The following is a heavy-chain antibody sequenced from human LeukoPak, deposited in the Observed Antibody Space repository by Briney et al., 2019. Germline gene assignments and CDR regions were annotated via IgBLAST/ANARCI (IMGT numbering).Heavy chain of an antibody. Sequence: GGSLRLSCAASGFTFSSYAMSWVRQAPGKGLEWVSAISGSGGSTYYADSVKGRFTISRDNSKNTLYLQMNSLRAEDTAVYYCAKDPLPCSSSWYKWFDPWGQGTLVTVSS. J-gene: IGHJ5*02. CDR2: ISGSGGST. D-gene: IGHD6-13*01. CDR3: AKDPLPCSSSWYKWFDP. V-gene: IGHV3-23*01. CDR1: GFTFSSYA.